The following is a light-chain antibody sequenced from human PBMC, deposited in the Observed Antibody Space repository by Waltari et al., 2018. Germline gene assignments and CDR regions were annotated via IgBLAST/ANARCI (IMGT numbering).Light chain of an antibody. CDR3: QQYYTTPLT. J-gene: IGKJ4*01. V-gene: IGKV4-1*01. CDR2: WAS. CDR1: QSVLYSSNNKNY. Sequence: DIVMTQSPDSLAVSLGARATINCKSSQSVLYSSNNKNYLAWYQQKPGKPPKLLIYWASTREAGVPDRFSGSGSGTDFTLTISSLKAEDVAVYYCQQYYTTPLTFGGVTKVEIK.